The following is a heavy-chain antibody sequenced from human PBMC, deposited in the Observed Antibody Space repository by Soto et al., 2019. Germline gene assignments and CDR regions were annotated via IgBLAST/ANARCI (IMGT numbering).Heavy chain of an antibody. V-gene: IGHV4-30-2*01. CDR2: IYHSGST. CDR3: ARVVVPRPIWGHNWFDP. J-gene: IGHJ5*02. D-gene: IGHD3-16*01. Sequence: KPSETLSLTCAVSGGSISSGGYSWSWIRQPPGKGLEWIGYIYHSGSTFYNPSLKSRVTISIDKSKNQFSLKLSSVTAADTAVYYCARVVVPRPIWGHNWFDPWGQGTLVTVSS. CDR1: GGSISSGGYS.